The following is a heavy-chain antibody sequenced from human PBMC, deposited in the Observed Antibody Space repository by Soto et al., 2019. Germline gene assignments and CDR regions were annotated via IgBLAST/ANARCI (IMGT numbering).Heavy chain of an antibody. J-gene: IGHJ2*01. Sequence: QVQLQESGPGLVKPSQTLSLTCTVSGDSISNGAYYWTWIRQLPGKGLEWIGYIYYSGSTYYIPSLHSRVTISVDTSKNKFSLKLTSVTAADTAVYYCARVRRTEGHLDYWYFDVWGHGTLVTVSS. CDR3: ARVRRTEGHLDYWYFDV. CDR1: GDSISNGAYY. D-gene: IGHD1-1*01. V-gene: IGHV4-31*03. CDR2: IYYSGST.